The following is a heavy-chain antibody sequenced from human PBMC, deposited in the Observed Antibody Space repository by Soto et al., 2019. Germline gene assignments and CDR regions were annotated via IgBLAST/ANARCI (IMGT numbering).Heavy chain of an antibody. D-gene: IGHD2-2*02. CDR2: INHSGST. Sequence: QVQLQQWGAGLLKPSETLSLTCAVYGGSFSGYYWSWIRQPPGKGLEWIGEINHSGSTNYNPSLKSRVTISVDTSKNQFSLKLSSVTAADTAVYYCARDRSSPRYCSSTSCHNFDYWGQGTLVTVSS. CDR3: ARDRSSPRYCSSTSCHNFDY. J-gene: IGHJ4*02. CDR1: GGSFSGYY. V-gene: IGHV4-34*01.